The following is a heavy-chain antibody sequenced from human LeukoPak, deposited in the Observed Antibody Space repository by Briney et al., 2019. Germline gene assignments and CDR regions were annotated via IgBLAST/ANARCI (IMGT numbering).Heavy chain of an antibody. D-gene: IGHD2-15*01. CDR2: IYGGGAT. CDR3: ARLLPASRHYFDY. J-gene: IGHJ4*02. CDR1: GFTVSDDF. Sequence: GRSLTLSCAASGFTVSDDFLAWVRQAPGTGLEWISVIYGGGATYYADSVKGRFTISRDGSRNMLFLHMTNLSPEDGAVYYCARLLPASRHYFDYWGQGTPVTVSS. V-gene: IGHV3-53*01.